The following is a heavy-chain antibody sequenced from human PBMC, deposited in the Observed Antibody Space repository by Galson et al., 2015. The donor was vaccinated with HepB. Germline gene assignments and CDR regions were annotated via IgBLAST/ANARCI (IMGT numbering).Heavy chain of an antibody. CDR3: ARDPNSSGWYRDAFDI. D-gene: IGHD6-19*01. CDR2: TYYRSKWYN. V-gene: IGHV6-1*01. Sequence: CAIYGDSVSSNSAAWNWIRQSPSRGLEWLGRTYYRSKWYNDYAVSVKSRITINPDTSKNQFSLQLNSVTPEDTAVYYCARDPNSSGWYRDAFDIWGQGTMVTVSS. J-gene: IGHJ3*02. CDR1: GDSVSSNSAA.